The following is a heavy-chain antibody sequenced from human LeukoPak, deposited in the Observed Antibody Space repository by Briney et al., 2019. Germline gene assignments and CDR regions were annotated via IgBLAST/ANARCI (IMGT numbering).Heavy chain of an antibody. CDR3: ARGRYYYDSSGYSSFDY. J-gene: IGHJ4*02. CDR1: GYTFTSYD. D-gene: IGHD3-22*01. Sequence: ASVKVSCKASGYTFTSYDINWVRQATGQGLEWMGWMNPNSGNTGYAQKFQGRVTITRNTSISTAYMELSSLRSEDTAVYYCARGRYYYDSSGYSSFDYWGQGTLVTVSS. CDR2: MNPNSGNT. V-gene: IGHV1-8*03.